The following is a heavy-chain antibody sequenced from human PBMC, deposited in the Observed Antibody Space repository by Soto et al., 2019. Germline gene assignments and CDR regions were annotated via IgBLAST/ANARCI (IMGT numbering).Heavy chain of an antibody. Sequence: GGSLRLSCAASGFTFNKAWMNWVRQAPGKGLEWVGLIKSKTDGGTTDYAAPVKGRFTISRDDSKNTLFIQMNSLKNEDTAVYYCASGLYYDSSGYLDYWGQGTLVTVSS. V-gene: IGHV3-15*07. J-gene: IGHJ4*02. CDR2: IKSKTDGGTT. D-gene: IGHD3-22*01. CDR1: GFTFNKAW. CDR3: ASGLYYDSSGYLDY.